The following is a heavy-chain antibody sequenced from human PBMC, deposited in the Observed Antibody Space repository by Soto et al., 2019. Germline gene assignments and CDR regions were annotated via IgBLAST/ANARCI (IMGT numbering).Heavy chain of an antibody. CDR3: ARDIGMVRGVISINFDY. Sequence: EASVKVSCKASGYTFTSYGISWVRQAPGQGLEWMGWISAYNGNTNYAQKLQGRVTMTTDTSTSTACMELRSLRSDDTAVYYCARDIGMVRGVISINFDYWGQGTLVTVPQ. V-gene: IGHV1-18*01. CDR1: GYTFTSYG. CDR2: ISAYNGNT. J-gene: IGHJ4*02. D-gene: IGHD3-10*01.